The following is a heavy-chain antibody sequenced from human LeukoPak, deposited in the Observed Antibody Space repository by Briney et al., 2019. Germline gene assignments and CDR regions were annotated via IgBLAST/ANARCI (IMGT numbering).Heavy chain of an antibody. CDR3: ARDPSITIFGVVHYGMDV. CDR2: IIPILGIA. Sequence: SVKLSCKASGGTFSSYAISWVRQPPGQGLEWMGRIIPILGIANYAQKFQGRVTITADKSTSTAYMELSSLRSEDTAVYYCARDPSITIFGVVHYGMDVWGQGTTVTVSS. D-gene: IGHD3-3*01. V-gene: IGHV1-69*04. CDR1: GGTFSSYA. J-gene: IGHJ6*02.